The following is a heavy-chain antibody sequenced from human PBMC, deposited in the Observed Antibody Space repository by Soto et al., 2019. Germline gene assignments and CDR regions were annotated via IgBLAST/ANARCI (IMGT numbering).Heavy chain of an antibody. J-gene: IGHJ5*02. D-gene: IGHD3-10*01. V-gene: IGHV1-18*01. CDR1: GYTFTNYG. CDR3: ARGVGSGSYYNQYNWFDP. CDR2: ISGYNGNT. Sequence: ASVKVSCKASGYTFTNYGITWVRQAPGQGLEWMGWISGYNGNTKNAQKLQGRVTMTTGTSTSTAYMELRSLRSDDTAVYYCARGVGSGSYYNQYNWFDPWGQGTLVTVSS.